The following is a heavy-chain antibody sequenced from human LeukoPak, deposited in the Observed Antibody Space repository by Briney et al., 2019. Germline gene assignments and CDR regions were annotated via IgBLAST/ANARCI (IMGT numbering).Heavy chain of an antibody. CDR1: GFTFSSYD. D-gene: IGHD3-3*01. CDR3: ARGGVWITIFGVVIIGLYFDY. Sequence: PGGSLRLSCAASGFTFSSYDMHWVRQATGKGLEWVSAIGTAGDTYYPGSVKGRFTISRENAKISLYLQMNSLRAGDTAVYYCARGGVWITIFGVVIIGLYFDYWGQGTLVTVSS. J-gene: IGHJ4*02. CDR2: IGTAGDT. V-gene: IGHV3-13*01.